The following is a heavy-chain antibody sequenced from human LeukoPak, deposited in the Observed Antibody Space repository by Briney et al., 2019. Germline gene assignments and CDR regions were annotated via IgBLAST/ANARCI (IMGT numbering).Heavy chain of an antibody. CDR1: GGSISSSSSY. Sequence: SETLSLTCSVSGGSISSSSSYWGWIRQPPGKGLEWIGSIYYSGSSFDNPALKSRVTISVDTSKNQFSLKLSSVTAADTAVYYCARVQQGDADYWGQGTLVTVSS. V-gene: IGHV4-39*01. CDR3: ARVQQGDADY. J-gene: IGHJ4*02. D-gene: IGHD6-13*01. CDR2: IYYSGSS.